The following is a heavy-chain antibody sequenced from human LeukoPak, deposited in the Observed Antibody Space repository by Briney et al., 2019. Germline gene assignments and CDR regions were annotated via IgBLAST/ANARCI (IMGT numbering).Heavy chain of an antibody. CDR1: GFTSDDYA. CDR3: AKEMATIRSGFAFDI. J-gene: IGHJ3*02. V-gene: IGHV3-43D*04. Sequence: PGGSLRLSCAASGFTSDDYAMHWVRQAPGKGLEWVSLISWDGGSTYYADSVKGRFTISRDNSKNSLYLQMNSLRAEDTALYYCAKEMATIRSGFAFDIWGQGTMVTVSS. CDR2: ISWDGGST. D-gene: IGHD5-24*01.